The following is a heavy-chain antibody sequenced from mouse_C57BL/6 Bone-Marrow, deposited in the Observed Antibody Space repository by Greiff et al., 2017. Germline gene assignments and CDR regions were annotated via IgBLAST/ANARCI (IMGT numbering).Heavy chain of an antibody. V-gene: IGHV1-19*01. CDR3: ARGDYYCSYYYAMDY. J-gene: IGHJ4*01. Sequence: VQLQQSGPVLVKPGASVKMSCKASGYTFTDYYMNWVKQSHGKSLEWIGVINPYNGGTSYNQKFKGKATLTVDKSSSAAYMELNSLTSEDSAVYYCARGDYYCSYYYAMDYWGQGTSVTVSS. CDR2: INPYNGGT. D-gene: IGHD1-1*01. CDR1: GYTFTDYY.